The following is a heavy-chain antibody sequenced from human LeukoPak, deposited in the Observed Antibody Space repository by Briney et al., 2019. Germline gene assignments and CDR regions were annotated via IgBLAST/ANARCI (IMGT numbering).Heavy chain of an antibody. J-gene: IGHJ3*02. V-gene: IGHV1-46*01. CDR2: INPSGGST. Sequence: GASVKVSCKVSGYTLSELSMNWVRQAPGQGLEWMGIINPSGGSTSYAQKFQGRVTMTRDTSTSTVYMELSSLRSEDTAVYYCARDSTTVTTGGAFDIWGQGTMVTVSS. CDR3: ARDSTTVTTGGAFDI. D-gene: IGHD4-17*01. CDR1: GYTLSELS.